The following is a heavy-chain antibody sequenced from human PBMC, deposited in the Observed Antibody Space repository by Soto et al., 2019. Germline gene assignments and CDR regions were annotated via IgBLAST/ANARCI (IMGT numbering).Heavy chain of an antibody. D-gene: IGHD2-2*01. V-gene: IGHV3-48*01. CDR2: ISSSSITI. Sequence: EVQLVESGGGLVQPGGSLRLSCAASGFTFSSYSMNWVRQAPGKGLEWVSYISSSSITIYYADSGKRRFTISRENAKNSXXXXXXXXXXXDTAVXXXXXXYCSSTSCLNWFDPWGQGTLVTVSP. J-gene: IGHJ5*02. CDR3: XXXYCSSTSCLNWFDP. CDR1: GFTFSSYS.